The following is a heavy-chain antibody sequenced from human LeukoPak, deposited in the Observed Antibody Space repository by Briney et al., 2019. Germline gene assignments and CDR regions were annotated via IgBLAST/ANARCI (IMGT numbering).Heavy chain of an antibody. V-gene: IGHV3-23*01. CDR2: ISGSGGST. CDR1: GFTFSSYA. D-gene: IGHD6-13*01. CDR3: AKALYSSSYYGMDV. Sequence: PGGSLRLSCAASGFTFSSYAMSWVRQAPGKGLEWVSAISGSGGSTYYADSVKGRFTISRDNAKNSLYLQMNSLRAEDTALYYCAKALYSSSYYGMDVWGQGTTVTVSS. J-gene: IGHJ6*02.